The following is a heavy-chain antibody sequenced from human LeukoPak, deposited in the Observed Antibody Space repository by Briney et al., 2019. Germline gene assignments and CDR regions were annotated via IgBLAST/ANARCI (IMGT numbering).Heavy chain of an antibody. J-gene: IGHJ6*02. CDR1: GFTFSSYP. CDR2: ISYDGSNK. Sequence: PGGSPRLSCAASGFTFSSYPMHWVRQAPGKGLEWVSVISYDGSNKYYADSVKGRFTISRDNSKNMFYVQINSLRPEDTAVYYCARGFPYDDPTEGYYYLMDVWGRGTTVTVSS. D-gene: IGHD4-17*01. V-gene: IGHV3-30-3*01. CDR3: ARGFPYDDPTEGYYYLMDV.